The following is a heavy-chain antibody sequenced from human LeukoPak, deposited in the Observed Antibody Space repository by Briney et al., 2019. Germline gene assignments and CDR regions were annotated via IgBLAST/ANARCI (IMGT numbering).Heavy chain of an antibody. CDR3: ASTKYYDILTGYHSFDY. V-gene: IGHV5-51*01. J-gene: IGHJ4*02. CDR1: GYSFTSYW. Sequence: RGESLKISCKGSGYSFTSYWIGWVRQMPGKGLEWMGIIYPGDSDTRYSPSFQGQVTISADKSISTAYLQWSSLKASDTAMYYCASTKYYDILTGYHSFDYWGQGTLVTVSS. D-gene: IGHD3-9*01. CDR2: IYPGDSDT.